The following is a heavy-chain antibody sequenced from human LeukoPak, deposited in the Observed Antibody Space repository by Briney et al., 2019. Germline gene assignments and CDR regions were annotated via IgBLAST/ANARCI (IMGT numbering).Heavy chain of an antibody. CDR3: ARHSPYYYDSSGLDY. J-gene: IGHJ4*02. D-gene: IGHD3-22*01. V-gene: IGHV4-34*01. CDR1: GGSFSGYY. CDR2: INHSGST. Sequence: SETLSLTCAVYGGSFSGYYWSWIRQPPGKGLEWIGEINHSGSTNYNTSLKSRVTISVDTSKNQFSLKLSSVTTADTAVYYCARHSPYYYDSSGLDYWGQGTLVTVSS.